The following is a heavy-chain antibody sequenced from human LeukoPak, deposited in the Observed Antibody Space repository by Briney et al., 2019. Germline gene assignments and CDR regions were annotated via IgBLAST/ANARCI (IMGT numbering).Heavy chain of an antibody. D-gene: IGHD3-22*01. CDR3: AGDHDSSGPFDY. J-gene: IGHJ4*02. CDR1: GGSISSYY. V-gene: IGHV4-59*08. Sequence: PSETLSLTCTVSGGSISSYYWSWLRQPPGKGLEWIGNIYYSGSTNYNPSLKSRVTISVDTSKNQFSLKLSSVTAADTAVYYCAGDHDSSGPFDYWGQGTLVTVSS. CDR2: IYYSGST.